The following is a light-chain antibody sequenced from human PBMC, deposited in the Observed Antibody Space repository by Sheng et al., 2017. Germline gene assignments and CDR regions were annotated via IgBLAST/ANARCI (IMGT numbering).Light chain of an antibody. V-gene: IGKV3-15*01. CDR1: QSVASD. Sequence: EIVMTQSPATLSVSPGERATLSCRASQSVASDLAWYQQRPGQPPRLLIYRASTRATGVPARFSGSRSGTEFTLTISSLQSEDAALYYCQQYNDWPPFTFGQGTQLEI. CDR2: RAS. CDR3: QQYNDWPPFT. J-gene: IGKJ2*01.